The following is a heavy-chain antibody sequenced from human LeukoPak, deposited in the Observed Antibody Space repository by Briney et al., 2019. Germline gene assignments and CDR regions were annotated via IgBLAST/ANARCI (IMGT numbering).Heavy chain of an antibody. J-gene: IGHJ4*02. CDR2: INHSGST. CDR3: ARGRGYLPYY. Sequence: SETLSLTCAVYGGSFSGYYWSWIRQPPGKGLEWIGEINHSGSTNYNPSLKSRVTISVDTSKNQFSLKLSSVTAADTAVYYCARGRGYLPYYWGQGTLVTVSS. CDR1: GGSFSGYY. D-gene: IGHD5-18*01. V-gene: IGHV4-34*01.